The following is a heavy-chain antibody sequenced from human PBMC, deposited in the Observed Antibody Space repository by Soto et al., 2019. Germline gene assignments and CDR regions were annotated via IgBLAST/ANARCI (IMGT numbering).Heavy chain of an antibody. CDR1: GGSSSGFY. D-gene: IGHD6-13*01. V-gene: IGHV4-59*01. CDR3: ARDDAAGKMDV. CDR2: VYYRGNT. Sequence: SETLSLTCTVSGGSSSGFYWSWFRQPPGKGLEWIAYVYYRGNTNYNPSLKSRLTASVSTSKNQFSLQLHSVTAADTAVYYCARDDAAGKMDVWGKGTTVTVSS. J-gene: IGHJ6*04.